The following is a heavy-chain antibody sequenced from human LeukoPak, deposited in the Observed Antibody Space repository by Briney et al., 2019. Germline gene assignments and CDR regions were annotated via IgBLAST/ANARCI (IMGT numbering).Heavy chain of an antibody. V-gene: IGHV4-59*12. CDR1: GGSISSYY. D-gene: IGHD3-22*01. Sequence: PSETLSLTCTVSGGSISSYYWSWIRQPPGKGLEWIGYIYYSGSTNYNPSLKSRVTMSVDTSKNQFSLKLSSVTAADTAVYYCARDAQYYYDSSDWFDPWGQGTLVTVSS. CDR2: IYYSGST. J-gene: IGHJ5*02. CDR3: ARDAQYYYDSSDWFDP.